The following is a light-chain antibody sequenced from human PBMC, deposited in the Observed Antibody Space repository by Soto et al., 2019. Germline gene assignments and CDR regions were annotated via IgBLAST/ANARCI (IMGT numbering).Light chain of an antibody. V-gene: IGKV3-20*01. J-gene: IGKJ4*01. CDR3: RQYGSSPA. CDR2: GAS. Sequence: EIVLTQSPGTLSLSPGERATLSCRASQSVTSSYLAWYQQKPGQAPRLLIYGASSMATGIPDRVSGSESGIDFTLTSIRLEAEDVYVYNWRQYGSSPAFGGGTKVEIK. CDR1: QSVTSSY.